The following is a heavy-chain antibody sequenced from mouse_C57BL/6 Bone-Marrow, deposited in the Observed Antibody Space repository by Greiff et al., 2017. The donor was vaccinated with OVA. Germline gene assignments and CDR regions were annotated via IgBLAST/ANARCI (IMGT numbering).Heavy chain of an antibody. D-gene: IGHD2-3*01. V-gene: IGHV1-81*01. CDR2: IYPRSGTT. CDR1: GYTFTSYG. CDR3: ARSGVIYDGYYGAY. J-gene: IGHJ3*01. Sequence: QVQLQQSGAELARPGASVKLSCKASGYTFTSYGISWVKQRTGQGLEWIGEIYPRSGTTYYTEKFKGKATLTADKSSSTAYMELRSLTSEDSAVYFCARSGVIYDGYYGAYWGQGTLVTVAA.